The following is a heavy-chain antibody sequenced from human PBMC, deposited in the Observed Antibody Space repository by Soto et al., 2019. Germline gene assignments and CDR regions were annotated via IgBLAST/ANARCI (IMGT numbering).Heavy chain of an antibody. CDR3: ARGHISYDY. J-gene: IGHJ4*02. CDR2: IYHSGST. CDR1: GGSISSGGYS. Sequence: SETLSLTCAVSGGSISSGGYSWSWIRQPPGKGLEWIGYIYHSGSTYYNPSLKSRVTISVDRSKNQFSLKLSSVTAADTAVYYCARGHISYDYWGQGTLVTVSS. V-gene: IGHV4-30-2*01. D-gene: IGHD3-10*01.